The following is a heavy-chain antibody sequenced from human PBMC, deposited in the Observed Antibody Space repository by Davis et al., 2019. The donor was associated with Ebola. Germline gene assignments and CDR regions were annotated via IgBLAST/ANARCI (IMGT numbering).Heavy chain of an antibody. CDR2: ISSSSTI. CDR3: TKCLPYYDILTGYYSYYYGMDV. D-gene: IGHD3-9*01. V-gene: IGHV3-48*02. J-gene: IGHJ6*02. CDR1: GFTFSSYS. Sequence: GESLKISCAASGFTFSSYSMNWVRQAPGKGLEWVSYISSSSTIYYADSVKGRFTISRDNAKNSLYLQMNSLRDEDTAVYYCTKCLPYYDILTGYYSYYYGMDVWGQGTTVSVSS.